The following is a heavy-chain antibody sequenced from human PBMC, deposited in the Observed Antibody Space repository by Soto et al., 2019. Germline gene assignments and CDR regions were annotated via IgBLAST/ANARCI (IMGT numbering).Heavy chain of an antibody. J-gene: IGHJ3*02. CDR1: GFTFDDYA. CDR3: AKDMVIRFLATVPGAFDI. CDR2: ISWNSGSI. V-gene: IGHV3-9*01. D-gene: IGHD4-17*01. Sequence: GGSLRLSCAASGFTFDDYAMHWVRQAPGKGLEWVSGISWNSGSIGYADSVKGRFTISRDNAKNSLYLQMNSLRAEDTALYYCAKDMVIRFLATVPGAFDIWGQGTMVTVSS.